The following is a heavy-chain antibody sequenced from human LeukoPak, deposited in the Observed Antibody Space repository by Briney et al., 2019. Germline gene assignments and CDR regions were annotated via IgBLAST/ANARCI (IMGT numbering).Heavy chain of an antibody. CDR2: VSGSGTGT. D-gene: IGHD3-10*01. CDR3: ARDSVSGAFDY. CDR1: GFIFSNYA. Sequence: GGSLRLSCPASGFIFSNYAMSWVRQAAGKGLECVSSVSGSGTGTYYADSVKGRFTTSRDNSKNTLFLQMNSLRAEDTAVYHCARDSVSGAFDYWGQGTLVTVSS. J-gene: IGHJ4*02. V-gene: IGHV3-23*01.